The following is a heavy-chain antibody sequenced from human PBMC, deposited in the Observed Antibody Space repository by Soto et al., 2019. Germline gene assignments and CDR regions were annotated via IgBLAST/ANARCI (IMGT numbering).Heavy chain of an antibody. CDR3: ARDSASNNGVWDY. CDR1: GFTFSSYA. D-gene: IGHD2-8*01. Sequence: QVQLVESGGGVVQPGRSLRLSCAASGFTFSSYAMHWVRQAPGKGLEWVAVISYDGSNKYYADSVKGRFTISRDNYKNTLYLQMNSLRAEDTAVYYCARDSASNNGVWDYWGQGTLVTVSS. CDR2: ISYDGSNK. J-gene: IGHJ4*02. V-gene: IGHV3-30-3*01.